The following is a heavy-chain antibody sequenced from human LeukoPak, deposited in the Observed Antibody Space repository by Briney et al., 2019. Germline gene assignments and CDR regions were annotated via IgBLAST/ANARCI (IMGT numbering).Heavy chain of an antibody. CDR1: GFTVSSNY. J-gene: IGHJ4*02. CDR3: ARDSSGGNSGFDY. D-gene: IGHD4-23*01. Sequence: GRSLRLSCAASGFTVSSNYMSWVRQAPGKGLEWVSVIYSGGSTYYADSVKGRFTISRDNSKNTLYLQMNSLRAEDTAVYYCARDSSGGNSGFDYWGQGTLVTVSS. V-gene: IGHV3-53*01. CDR2: IYSGGST.